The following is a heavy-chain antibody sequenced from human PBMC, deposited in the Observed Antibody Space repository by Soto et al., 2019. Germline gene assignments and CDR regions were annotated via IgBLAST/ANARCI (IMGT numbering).Heavy chain of an antibody. CDR3: AREYCSGGSCYPSYFDY. J-gene: IGHJ4*02. CDR2: ISSDGSNK. V-gene: IGHV3-30*04. CDR1: GFTFSSYA. Sequence: QVQLVESGGGVVKPGRSLRLSCTASGFTFSSYAMHWVRQAPGKGLEWVAVISSDGSNKYYADSVKGRFTISRDNSKNTPYLQMNSLRTEDTAVYYCAREYCSGGSCYPSYFDYWGQGTLVTVSS. D-gene: IGHD2-15*01.